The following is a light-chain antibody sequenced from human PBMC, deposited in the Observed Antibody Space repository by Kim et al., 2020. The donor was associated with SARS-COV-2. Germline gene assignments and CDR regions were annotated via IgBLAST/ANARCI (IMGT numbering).Light chain of an antibody. Sequence: PGKAARITCGGNNIGSKSVHWYQQKPGQAPVLVIYCDSDRPSGIPERFSGSNSGNTASLTISRVEAEDEADYYCQVWDSSSDHVVFGGGTQLTVL. CDR1: NIGSKS. CDR3: QVWDSSSDHVV. CDR2: CDS. J-gene: IGLJ2*01. V-gene: IGLV3-21*04.